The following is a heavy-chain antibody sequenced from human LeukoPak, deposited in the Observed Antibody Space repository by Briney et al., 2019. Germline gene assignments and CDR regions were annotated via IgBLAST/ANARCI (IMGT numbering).Heavy chain of an antibody. CDR3: ARLTKFLTTYYPTP. CDR2: IFSGGST. J-gene: IGHJ5*02. D-gene: IGHD2/OR15-2a*01. CDR1: GGSITGYY. V-gene: IGHV4-59*08. Sequence: SETLSLTCTVSGGSITGYYWSWIRQPPGKGLEWVGYIFSGGSTNYNPSLKSRVTISLDTSKSQFSLKLISVTASDTAVYYCARLTKFLTTYYPTPWGQGTLVTVSS.